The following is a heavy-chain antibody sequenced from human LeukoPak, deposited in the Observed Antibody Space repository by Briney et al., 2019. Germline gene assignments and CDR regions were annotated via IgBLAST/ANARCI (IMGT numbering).Heavy chain of an antibody. V-gene: IGHV4-30-2*01. Sequence: SETLSLTCTVSGGSISSGDYYWSWIRQHPGRGLEWIGYIYQSGITYYNPSLKSRVTISGDWSKNQFSLQLSSVTAADTAMYFCARAHMAGPDYWGQGILVTVSS. CDR3: ARAHMAGPDY. CDR2: IYQSGIT. J-gene: IGHJ4*02. D-gene: IGHD5-24*01. CDR1: GGSISSGDYY.